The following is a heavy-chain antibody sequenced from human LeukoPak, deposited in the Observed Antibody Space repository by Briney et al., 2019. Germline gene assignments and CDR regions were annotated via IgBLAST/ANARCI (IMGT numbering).Heavy chain of an antibody. CDR3: ARGYYYDSSGYFDY. V-gene: IGHV3-7*01. J-gene: IGHJ4*02. Sequence: GGSLRLSCAASGFTFSSYWMSWVRQAPGKGLEWVANIKQDGSEKYYADSVKGRFTISRDNSKNTLYLQMNSLRAEDTAVYYCARGYYYDSSGYFDYWGQGTLVTVSS. CDR1: GFTFSSYW. CDR2: IKQDGSEK. D-gene: IGHD3-22*01.